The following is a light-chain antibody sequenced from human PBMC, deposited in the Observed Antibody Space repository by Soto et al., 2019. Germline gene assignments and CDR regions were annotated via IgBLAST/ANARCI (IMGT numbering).Light chain of an antibody. CDR1: SSNIGSNS. Sequence: QSMLTQPPSASGTPGQRVTISCSGSSSNIGSNSVNWFQQFPGAAPKVLIYYNNRRPSGVPDRFSGSKSGTSASLAISGLQSEDEADYYCAAWDDSLNGVIFGGGTKLTVL. CDR2: YNN. V-gene: IGLV1-44*01. J-gene: IGLJ2*01. CDR3: AAWDDSLNGVI.